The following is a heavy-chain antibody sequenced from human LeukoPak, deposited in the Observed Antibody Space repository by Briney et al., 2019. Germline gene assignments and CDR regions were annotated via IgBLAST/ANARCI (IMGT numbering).Heavy chain of an antibody. V-gene: IGHV4-59*12. D-gene: IGHD4-17*01. Sequence: SETLSLTCTVSGGSISSYYWSWIRQPPGKGLEWIGYIYDSGSTNYNPSLKSRVTISVDTSKNQFSLKLSSVTAADTAVYYCARTKNRWTTVTTYFDYWGQGTLVTVSS. CDR1: GGSISSYY. CDR2: IYDSGST. CDR3: ARTKNRWTTVTTYFDY. J-gene: IGHJ4*02.